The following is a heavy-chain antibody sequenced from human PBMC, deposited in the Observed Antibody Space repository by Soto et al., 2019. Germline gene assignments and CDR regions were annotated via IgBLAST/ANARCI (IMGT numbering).Heavy chain of an antibody. CDR3: ARSVNSQDAFDI. Sequence: QVQLVQSGAEVKKPGSSVKVSCKASGGTFSSYTISWVRQAPGQGLEWMGRIIPILGIANYAQKCQGRVTITADQSTSTAYMELSSLRSEETAVYYCARSVNSQDAFDIWGQGTMVTVSS. CDR2: IIPILGIA. J-gene: IGHJ3*02. D-gene: IGHD6-13*01. V-gene: IGHV1-69*02. CDR1: GGTFSSYT.